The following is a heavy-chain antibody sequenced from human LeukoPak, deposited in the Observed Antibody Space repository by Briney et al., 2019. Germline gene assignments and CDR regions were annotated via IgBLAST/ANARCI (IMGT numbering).Heavy chain of an antibody. Sequence: GGSLRLSCAASGFTVSSNYMSWVRQAPGKGLEWVSVIYSGGSTYYADSVKGRFTISRDNSKNTLYLQMNSLRAEDTAVYYCARTPSKQLVPYYFDYWGQGTLVTVSS. CDR2: IYSGGST. J-gene: IGHJ4*02. CDR1: GFTVSSNY. V-gene: IGHV3-66*01. D-gene: IGHD6-13*01. CDR3: ARTPSKQLVPYYFDY.